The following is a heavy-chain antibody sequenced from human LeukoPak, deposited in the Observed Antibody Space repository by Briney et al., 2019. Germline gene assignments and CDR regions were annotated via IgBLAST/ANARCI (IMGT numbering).Heavy chain of an antibody. CDR3: ARAVGSSGCDY. J-gene: IGHJ4*02. V-gene: IGHV3-7*01. CDR2: ISQDGSEK. D-gene: IGHD3-22*01. CDR1: GFTFNNYC. Sequence: PGGSLRLSCAASGFTFNNYCLTWVRQAPGKGLEWVAKISQDGSEKHYVDSVKGRFTISRDSGKNSLYLQMNSLIDEDTDVYYCARAVGSSGCDYWGQGTLVTVSS.